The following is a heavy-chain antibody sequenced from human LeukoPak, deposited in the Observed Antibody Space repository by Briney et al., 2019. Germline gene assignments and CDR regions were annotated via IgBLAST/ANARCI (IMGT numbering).Heavy chain of an antibody. CDR2: IYYSGST. CDR3: ARGGLNPDYYFDY. CDR1: GGSLSSYY. V-gene: IGHV4-59*01. Sequence: PSETLSLTCTVSGGSLSSYYWSWIRQPPGKGLEWIGYIYYSGSTNYNPSLKSRVTISLDTSKNQFSLKLSSVTAADTAVYYCARGGLNPDYYFDYWGQGTLVTVSS. D-gene: IGHD1-26*01. J-gene: IGHJ4*02.